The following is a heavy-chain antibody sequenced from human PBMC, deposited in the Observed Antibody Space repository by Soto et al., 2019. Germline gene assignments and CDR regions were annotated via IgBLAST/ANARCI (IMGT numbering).Heavy chain of an antibody. Sequence: QVQLVQSGAEVKKPGASVKVSCKASGGTFSSYAISWVRQAPGQGLEWMGGIIPSFGTANYAQKFQGRVTITADESTSTAYMEMSSLRSEDTAVYYCASTVPHEYSSSWFQHWGQGTLVTVSS. CDR2: IIPSFGTA. J-gene: IGHJ1*01. D-gene: IGHD6-6*01. V-gene: IGHV1-69*01. CDR3: ASTVPHEYSSSWFQH. CDR1: GGTFSSYA.